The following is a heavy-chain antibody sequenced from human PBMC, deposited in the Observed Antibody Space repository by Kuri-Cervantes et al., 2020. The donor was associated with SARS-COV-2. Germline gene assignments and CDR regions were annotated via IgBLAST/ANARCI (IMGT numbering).Heavy chain of an antibody. V-gene: IGHV3-21*01. D-gene: IGHD3-10*01. J-gene: IGHJ5*02. CDR3: ENSPRAYGGFDP. CDR2: ISSSSSYI. CDR1: GFTFSSYS. Sequence: GESLKISCAASGFTFSSYSMNWVRQAPGKGLEWVSSISSSSSYIYYTDSVKGRFTIARDNAKNSLYQQMISLRAEDTAVYYCENSPRAYGGFDPWGQGTLVTVSS.